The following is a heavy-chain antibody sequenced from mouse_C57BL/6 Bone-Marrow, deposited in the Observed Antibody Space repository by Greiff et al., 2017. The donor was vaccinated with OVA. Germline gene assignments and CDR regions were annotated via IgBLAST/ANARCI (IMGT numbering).Heavy chain of an antibody. J-gene: IGHJ1*03. CDR2: IRNKANNHAT. V-gene: IGHV6-6*01. CDR3: TRYYGSSYVGYFDV. Sequence: EVKLVESGGGLVQPGGSMKLSCAASGFTFSDAWMDWVRQSPEKGLEWVAEIRNKANNHATYYAESVKGRFTISRDDSKSSVYLQMNSLRAEDTGIYYCTRYYGSSYVGYFDVWGTGTTVTVSS. CDR1: GFTFSDAW. D-gene: IGHD1-1*01.